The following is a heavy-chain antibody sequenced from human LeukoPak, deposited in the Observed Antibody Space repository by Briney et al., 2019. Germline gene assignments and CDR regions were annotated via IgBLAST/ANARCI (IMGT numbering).Heavy chain of an antibody. CDR2: INSDGSST. D-gene: IGHD3-3*01. Sequence: AGGSLSLSCEAPGFTFSSYWRPWFRKAPGKGLVWFPRINSDGSSTSYADSVKGRFTISRDNAKNTLYLQMNSLRAEDTAVYYCARDGAVTYYDFWSGQYYFDYWGQGTLVTVSS. J-gene: IGHJ4*02. V-gene: IGHV3-74*01. CDR3: ARDGAVTYYDFWSGQYYFDY. CDR1: GFTFSSYW.